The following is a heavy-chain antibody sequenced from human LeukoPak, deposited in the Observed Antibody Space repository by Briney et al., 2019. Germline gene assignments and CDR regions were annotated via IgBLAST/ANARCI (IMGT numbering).Heavy chain of an antibody. V-gene: IGHV4-34*01. CDR3: ARACSSTSCSFDAFDI. Sequence: PSETLSLTCAVYGGSFSGYYWSWIRQPPGKGLEWIGEINHSGSTNYNPSLKSPVTISVDTSKNQFSLKLSSVTAADTAVYYCARACSSTSCSFDAFDIWGQGTMVTVSS. CDR2: INHSGST. J-gene: IGHJ3*02. D-gene: IGHD2-2*01. CDR1: GGSFSGYY.